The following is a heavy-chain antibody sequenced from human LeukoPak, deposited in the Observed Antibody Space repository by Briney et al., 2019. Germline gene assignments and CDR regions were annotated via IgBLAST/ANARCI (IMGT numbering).Heavy chain of an antibody. CDR1: GFIFSDHG. J-gene: IGHJ4*02. V-gene: IGHV3-30*02. CDR2: IRYDGSQK. CDR3: AKALGTGYYYGLDY. Sequence: GGSLRLSCAASGFIFSDHGMHWVRQAPGKGLEWVAFIRYDGSQKDFADSVKGRFTISRDNSKNSLYLQVNSLRADDTAVFYCAKALGTGYYYGLDYWGQGTLVTVSS. D-gene: IGHD3-22*01.